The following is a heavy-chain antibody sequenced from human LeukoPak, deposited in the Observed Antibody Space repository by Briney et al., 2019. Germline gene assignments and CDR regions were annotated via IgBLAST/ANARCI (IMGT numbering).Heavy chain of an antibody. CDR1: GYSISSGYY. CDR2: IYHSGST. V-gene: IGHV4-38-2*02. J-gene: IGHJ4*02. D-gene: IGHD3-10*01. CDR3: ARDSFLGGSGSYGY. Sequence: SETLSLTCTVSGYSISSGYYWGWIRQPPGKGLEWIGSIYHSGSTYYNPSLKSRVTISVDTSKNQFSLKLGSVTAADTAVYYCARDSFLGGSGSYGYWGQGTLVTVSS.